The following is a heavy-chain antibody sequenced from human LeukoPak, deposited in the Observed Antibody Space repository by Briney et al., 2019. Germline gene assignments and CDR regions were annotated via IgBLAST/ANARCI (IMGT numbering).Heavy chain of an antibody. Sequence: SETLSLTCAVYGGSFSGYYWSWIRQPPGKGLERIGEINHSGSTNYNPSLKSRVTISVDTPKNQFSLKLSSVTAADTAVYYCAIRIAVAGPKDYWGQGTLVTVSS. CDR1: GGSFSGYY. CDR2: INHSGST. D-gene: IGHD6-19*01. V-gene: IGHV4-34*01. J-gene: IGHJ4*02. CDR3: AIRIAVAGPKDY.